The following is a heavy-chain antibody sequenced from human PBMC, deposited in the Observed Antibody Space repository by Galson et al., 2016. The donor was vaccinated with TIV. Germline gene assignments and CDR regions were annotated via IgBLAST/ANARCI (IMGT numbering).Heavy chain of an antibody. CDR1: GYTFNKYG. J-gene: IGHJ6*02. CDR3: ARDRGSMTMILVVDYYYGMDV. V-gene: IGHV1-18*04. D-gene: IGHD3-22*01. CDR2: ISAYSGNT. Sequence: QSGAEVKKPGASVKVSCKASGYTFNKYGISWVRQAPGQGLEWMGWISAYSGNTDYARNFQGRVTMTTDTSTGTAFMEVRSLTSDDTAVYYCARDRGSMTMILVVDYYYGMDVWGQGTTVTVSS.